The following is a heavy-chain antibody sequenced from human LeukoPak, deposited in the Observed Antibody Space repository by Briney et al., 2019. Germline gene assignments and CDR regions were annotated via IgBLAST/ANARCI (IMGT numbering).Heavy chain of an antibody. J-gene: IGHJ4*02. Sequence: RGASVKVSCKASGYTFTSYGISWVRQAPGQGLEWLGWINPNSGGTNYAQKFQGRVTMTRDTSISTAYMELSRLRSDDTAVYYCARDGGYSGYRAVDYWGQGTLVTVSS. CDR3: ARDGGYSGYRAVDY. D-gene: IGHD5-12*01. CDR1: GYTFTSYG. CDR2: INPNSGGT. V-gene: IGHV1-2*02.